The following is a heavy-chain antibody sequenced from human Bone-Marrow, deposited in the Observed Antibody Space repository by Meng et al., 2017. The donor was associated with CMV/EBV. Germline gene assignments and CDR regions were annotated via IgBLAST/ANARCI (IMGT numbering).Heavy chain of an antibody. V-gene: IGHV3-21*01. CDR2: ISSSSYI. D-gene: IGHD6-13*01. CDR3: AREVAAAGDY. J-gene: IGHJ4*02. Sequence: GESLKISCAASGFTFSSYSMNWVRQAPGKGLKWVSSISSSSYIYYADSVKGRFTISRDNAKNSLYLQMNSLRAEDTAVYYCAREVAAAGDYWGQGTLVTVSS. CDR1: GFTFSSYS.